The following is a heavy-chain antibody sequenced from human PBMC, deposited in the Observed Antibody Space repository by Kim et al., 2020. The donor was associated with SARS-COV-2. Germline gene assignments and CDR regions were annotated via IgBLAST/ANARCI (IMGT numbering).Heavy chain of an antibody. J-gene: IGHJ6*01. V-gene: IGHV4-59*01. CDR1: GTSISSFY. CDR3: ARDRGYSAVEIRYGMDV. CDR2: IYYSGDT. D-gene: IGHD5-18*01. Sequence: SETLSLTCSVSGTSISSFYWSWVRQSPGKGLEWIGHIYYSGDTNYNPSLKSRVIISIDMSRTKFSLKLRSVTAADTAVYYCARDRGYSAVEIRYGMDVWG.